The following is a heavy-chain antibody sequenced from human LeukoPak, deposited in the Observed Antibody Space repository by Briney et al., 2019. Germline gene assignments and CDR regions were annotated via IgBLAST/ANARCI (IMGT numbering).Heavy chain of an antibody. CDR1: GYTFTSYA. CDR2: INTNTGNP. J-gene: IGHJ4*02. Sequence: EASVKVSCKASGYTFTSYAMNWVRQAPGQGLEWMGWINTNTGNPTYAQGLTGRFVFSLDTSVSTAYLQISSLKAEDTAVYYCARVVGCGGDCYSGISDYWGQGTLVTVSS. D-gene: IGHD2-21*02. CDR3: ARVVGCGGDCYSGISDY. V-gene: IGHV7-4-1*02.